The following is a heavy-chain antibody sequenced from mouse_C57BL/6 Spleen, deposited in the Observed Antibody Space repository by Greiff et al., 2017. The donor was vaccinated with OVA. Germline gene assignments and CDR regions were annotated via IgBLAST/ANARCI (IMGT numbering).Heavy chain of an antibody. J-gene: IGHJ3*01. D-gene: IGHD2-5*01. Sequence: QVQLKQPGAELVRPGSSVKLSCKASGYTFTSYWMHWVKQRPIQGLEWIGNIDPSDSETHYNQKFKDKATLTVDKSSSTAYMQLSSLTSEDSAVYYCARKDYSNSWFAYWGQGTLVTVSA. V-gene: IGHV1-52*01. CDR1: GYTFTSYW. CDR3: ARKDYSNSWFAY. CDR2: IDPSDSET.